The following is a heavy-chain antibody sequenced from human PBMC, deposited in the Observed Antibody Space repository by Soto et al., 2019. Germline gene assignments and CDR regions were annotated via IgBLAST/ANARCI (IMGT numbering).Heavy chain of an antibody. D-gene: IGHD6-19*01. J-gene: IGHJ4*02. Sequence: GGSLRLSCAASGFTFSSYGMHWVRQAPGKGLEWVAVIWYDGSNKYYADSVKGRFTISRDNSKNTLYLQMNSLRAEDTAVYYCARDIWAVAGTPRTPAGHFSYWGQGTLVTVSS. CDR1: GFTFSSYG. CDR3: ARDIWAVAGTPRTPAGHFSY. V-gene: IGHV3-33*01. CDR2: IWYDGSNK.